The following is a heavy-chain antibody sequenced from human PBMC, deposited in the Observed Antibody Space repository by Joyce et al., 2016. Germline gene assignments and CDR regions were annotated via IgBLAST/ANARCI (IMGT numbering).Heavy chain of an antibody. D-gene: IGHD3-16*01. V-gene: IGHV1-2*04. CDR1: GYSFTGSY. J-gene: IGHJ4*02. CDR3: AKQGQLGTPDY. CDR2: INPHTGGT. Sequence: QVQLEQSGPEVKKPGASMKVSCKTSGYSFTGSYLHSVRQAPGQGLEWVGWINPHTGGTDYAQKFQGWVTLTRDTSISTAYMELTKLKLNDTAVYYCAKQGQLGTPDYWGQGTLVTVSS.